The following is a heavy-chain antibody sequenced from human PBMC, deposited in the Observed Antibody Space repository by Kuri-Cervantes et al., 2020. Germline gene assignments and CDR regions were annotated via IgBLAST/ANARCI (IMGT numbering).Heavy chain of an antibody. D-gene: IGHD3-10*01. J-gene: IGHJ4*02. CDR3: ARATDGVDY. Sequence: SQTLSLTCAVYGGSFSGYYWSWIRQPPGKGLEWIGEINHSGSTNYNPSLKSRVTISVDTSKNQFSLKPSSVTAADTAVYYCARATDGVDYWGQGTLVTVSS. CDR2: INHSGST. V-gene: IGHV4-34*01. CDR1: GGSFSGYY.